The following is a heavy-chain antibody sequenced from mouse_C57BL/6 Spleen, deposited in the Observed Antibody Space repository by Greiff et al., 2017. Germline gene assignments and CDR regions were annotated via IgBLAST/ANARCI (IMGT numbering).Heavy chain of an antibody. CDR2: INPSTGGT. Sequence: EVQLQQSGPELVKPGASVKISCKASGYSFTGYYMNWVKQSPEKSLEWIGEINPSTGGTTYNQKFKAQATLSVDKSASTAYMQLKSLTSEDSAVYYCARSTTVVGGMYYWGQGTSVTVSS. J-gene: IGHJ4*01. CDR1: GYSFTGYY. V-gene: IGHV1-42*01. D-gene: IGHD1-1*01. CDR3: ARSTTVVGGMYY.